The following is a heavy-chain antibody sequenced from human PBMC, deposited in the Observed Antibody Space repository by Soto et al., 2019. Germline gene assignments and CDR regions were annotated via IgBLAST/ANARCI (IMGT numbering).Heavy chain of an antibody. V-gene: IGHV3-23*01. J-gene: IGHJ6*02. Sequence: GGSLRLSCAASGFTFSSYAMSWVRQAPGKGLEWVSAISGSGGSTYYADSVKGRFTISRDNSKNTLYLQMNSLRAEDTAVYYWAKSAGYYNRYYYYGMDVWGQGTTVTVSS. CDR1: GFTFSSYA. CDR3: AKSAGYYNRYYYYGMDV. D-gene: IGHD3-9*01. CDR2: ISGSGGST.